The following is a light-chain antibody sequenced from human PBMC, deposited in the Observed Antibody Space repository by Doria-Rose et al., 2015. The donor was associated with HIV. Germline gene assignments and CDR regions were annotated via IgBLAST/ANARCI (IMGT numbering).Light chain of an antibody. CDR3: HQYGTSWT. CDR1: QSFSSTY. J-gene: IGKJ1*01. V-gene: IGKV3-20*01. CDR2: DGS. Sequence: TQSPGTLSLSPGERATLSCMASQSFSSTYVAWYQQKPGQAPSLLIYDGSTRATGIPDRFSASGSGTDFTLTINRLEPEDFALYYCHQYGTSWTFGQGTKVEI.